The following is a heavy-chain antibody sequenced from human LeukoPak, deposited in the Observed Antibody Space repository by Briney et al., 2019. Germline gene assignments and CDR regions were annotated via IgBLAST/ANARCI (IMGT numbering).Heavy chain of an antibody. J-gene: IGHJ4*02. Sequence: PSETLSLTCAVYGGSFSGYYWSWIRQPPGKGLECIGEINHSGSTNYNPSLKSRVTISVDTSKNQFSLKLSSVTAADTAVYYCAREGSGGTIYYFDYWGRGTLVTVSS. CDR1: GGSFSGYY. CDR3: AREGSGGTIYYFDY. D-gene: IGHD3-9*01. V-gene: IGHV4-34*01. CDR2: INHSGST.